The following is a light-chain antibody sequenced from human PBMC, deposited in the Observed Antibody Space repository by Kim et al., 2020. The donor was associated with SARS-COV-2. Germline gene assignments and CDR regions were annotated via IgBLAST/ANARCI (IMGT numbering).Light chain of an antibody. CDR2: DAS. Sequence: PSLSPGERATLSCRASQSVSSYLAWYQQKPGQAPRLLIYDASNRATGIPARFSGSGSGTDFTLTISSLEPEDFAVYYCQQRSNWLTFGGGTKLEI. CDR3: QQRSNWLT. CDR1: QSVSSY. V-gene: IGKV3-11*01. J-gene: IGKJ4*01.